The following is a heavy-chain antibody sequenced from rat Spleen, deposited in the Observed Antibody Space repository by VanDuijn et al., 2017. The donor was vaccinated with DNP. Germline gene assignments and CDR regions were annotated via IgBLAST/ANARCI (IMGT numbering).Heavy chain of an antibody. CDR2: IIYDGIRT. D-gene: IGHD1-10*01. CDR3: ARHDITTFYYIDY. V-gene: IGHV5S10*01. CDR1: GFIFSNYW. J-gene: IGHJ2*01. Sequence: EVKLVESGGGLVQPGRSLKLSCAASGFIFSNYWMTWIRQAPKKGLDWVATIIYDGIRTYYRNSVKRRFTISRDNAKSTLYLQMDSLRSEDTATYNCARHDITTFYYIDYWGQGVKVTVSS.